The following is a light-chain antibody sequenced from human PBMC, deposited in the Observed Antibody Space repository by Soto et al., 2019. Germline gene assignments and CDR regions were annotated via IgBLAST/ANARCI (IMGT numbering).Light chain of an antibody. Sequence: DIQLTQSPTFLSASVGDRVTITCRASQGISTYLAWYQQKPGKAPQLLIYHISTLQSGVPSRFSGSGSGTEFTLTISSLQPEDFATYYCQQLHTYPLTFGGGTKVEI. CDR2: HIS. CDR3: QQLHTYPLT. J-gene: IGKJ4*01. V-gene: IGKV1-9*01. CDR1: QGISTY.